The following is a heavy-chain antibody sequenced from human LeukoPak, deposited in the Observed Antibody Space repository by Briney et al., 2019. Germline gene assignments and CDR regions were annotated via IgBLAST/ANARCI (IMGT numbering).Heavy chain of an antibody. CDR1: GGTFRGYY. Sequence: PSETLYLTCAVYGGTFRGYYSNWTRQPPGKGQEWIGKLNHTGGTNYNPSLKSRVTISVDTSTNQFSRKLSSVSAADTAAYYCARVVKHRVVPAAIGSRGYFDYWGQGTLVTVSS. J-gene: IGHJ4*02. D-gene: IGHD2-2*02. CDR2: LNHTGGT. V-gene: IGHV4-34*01. CDR3: ARVVKHRVVPAAIGSRGYFDY.